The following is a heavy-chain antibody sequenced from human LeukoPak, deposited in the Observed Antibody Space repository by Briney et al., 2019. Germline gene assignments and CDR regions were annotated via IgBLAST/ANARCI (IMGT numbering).Heavy chain of an antibody. CDR1: GFTFSSYA. Sequence: GGSLRLSCAASGFTFSSYAMSWVRQAPGKGLEWVSAISGSGGSTYYADSVKGRFTISRDNSKSTLYLQMNSLRAEDTAVYYCAKGVGSNGNQLLSLAFDIWGQGTMVTVSS. J-gene: IGHJ3*02. CDR3: AKGVGSNGNQLLSLAFDI. V-gene: IGHV3-23*01. CDR2: ISGSGGST. D-gene: IGHD2-2*01.